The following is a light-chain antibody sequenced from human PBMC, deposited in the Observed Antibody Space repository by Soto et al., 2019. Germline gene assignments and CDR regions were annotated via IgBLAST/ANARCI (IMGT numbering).Light chain of an antibody. Sequence: QLPSVLSASVGDRDTSTRQASPGISPWLAWYQQTPEKAPKSLIYGAYSLQSGVPSRFSGNGSGTDFTLTISSLQPEDFATYCCQQYNSYPLTFGGGTKVDIK. J-gene: IGKJ4*01. CDR3: QQYNSYPLT. CDR1: PGISPW. V-gene: IGKV1D-16*01. CDR2: GAY.